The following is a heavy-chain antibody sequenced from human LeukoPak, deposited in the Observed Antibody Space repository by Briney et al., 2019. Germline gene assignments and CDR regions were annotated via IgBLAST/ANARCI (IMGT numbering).Heavy chain of an antibody. J-gene: IGHJ4*02. CDR2: ISPKSETK. CDR3: ARGNSATTTFDF. Sequence: GGSLRLSCTASGFTFSDYYMNWIRQAPGKGLEWISYISPKSETKYYADSVKGRFTISRDNAKNSLYLQMNSLRVDDTAVYYCARGNSATTTFDFWGQGTLVTVSS. CDR1: GFTFSDYY. D-gene: IGHD4-17*01. V-gene: IGHV3-11*04.